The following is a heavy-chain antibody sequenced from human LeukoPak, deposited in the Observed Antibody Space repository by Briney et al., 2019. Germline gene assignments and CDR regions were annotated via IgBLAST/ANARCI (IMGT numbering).Heavy chain of an antibody. J-gene: IGHJ4*02. Sequence: PGGSLRLSCAASGFTFSSYGMHWVRQAPGKGLEWVAVIWCDGSNKYYADSVKGRFTISRDNSKNTLYLQMNSLRAEDTAVYYCARDWDCTGGVCYTGFFDYWGQGTLVTVSS. D-gene: IGHD2-8*02. V-gene: IGHV3-33*01. CDR3: ARDWDCTGGVCYTGFFDY. CDR2: IWCDGSNK. CDR1: GFTFSSYG.